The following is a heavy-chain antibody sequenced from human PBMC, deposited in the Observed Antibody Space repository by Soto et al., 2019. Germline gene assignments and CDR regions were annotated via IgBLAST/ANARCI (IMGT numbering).Heavy chain of an antibody. Sequence: GGSLRLSCASSGFTFSTYTMNWVRQAPGKGLEWVSSINGRGNYIYYAESVKGRFTISRDNAKNSLYLQMDSLRVEDTAVYYCAKDHQTYNWDYLFDSWGPGTLVTVSS. D-gene: IGHD1-7*01. J-gene: IGHJ4*02. CDR1: GFTFSTYT. CDR3: AKDHQTYNWDYLFDS. CDR2: INGRGNYI. V-gene: IGHV3-21*01.